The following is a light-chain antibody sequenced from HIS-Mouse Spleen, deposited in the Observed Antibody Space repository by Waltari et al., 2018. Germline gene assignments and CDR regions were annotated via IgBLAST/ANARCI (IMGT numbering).Light chain of an antibody. CDR1: SSNIGSNY. V-gene: IGLV1-47*01. CDR3: AAWDDSLSGPV. CDR2: RSN. J-gene: IGLJ3*02. Sequence: QSVLTQPPSASGTPGQRVTISCSGSSSNIGSNYVYWYQQLPGPAPKLLIYRSNQRPSGVPDRFSGSKSGTSASLAISGLRSEDEADYYCAAWDDSLSGPVFGGGTKLTVL.